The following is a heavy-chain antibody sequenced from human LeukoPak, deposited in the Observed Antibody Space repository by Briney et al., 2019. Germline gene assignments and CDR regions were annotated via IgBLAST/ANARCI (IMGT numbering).Heavy chain of an antibody. V-gene: IGHV4-39*01. J-gene: IGHJ4*02. CDR3: ARLTDS. CDR2: IFHSGTT. Sequence: SETLSLTCTVTGGSIIDNSFYWGWIRQPPGKGLEWIGRIFHSGTTNYNPSLERRVTIAVDTSRNQFSLRLTSVTAADTALYYCARLTDSWGQGTLVTVSS. CDR1: GGSIIDNSFY.